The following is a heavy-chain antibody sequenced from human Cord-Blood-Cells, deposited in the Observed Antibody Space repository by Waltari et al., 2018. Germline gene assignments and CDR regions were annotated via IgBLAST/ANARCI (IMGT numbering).Heavy chain of an antibody. CDR1: GYSIRRGSY. CDR2: IYHSGST. Sequence: QVQLQESGPGLVKPPETLSLTCAVSGYSIRRGSYWGWIRQPPGKGLEWIGSIYHSGSTYYNPSLKSRVTISVDTSKNQFSLKLSSVTAADTAVYYCASGYSSSDYWGQGTLVTVSS. J-gene: IGHJ4*02. V-gene: IGHV4-38-2*01. D-gene: IGHD6-13*01. CDR3: ASGYSSSDY.